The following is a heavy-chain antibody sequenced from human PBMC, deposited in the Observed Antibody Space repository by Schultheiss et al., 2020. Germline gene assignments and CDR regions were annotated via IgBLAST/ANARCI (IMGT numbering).Heavy chain of an antibody. Sequence: GGSLRLSCGASGFTFDDYAMHWVRQALGKGLEWVSLISWDGDSTYYADSVKGRFTISRDNSKNSLYLQMNSLRAEDTALYYCVKDVSIAAAGIDYWGQGTLVTVSS. V-gene: IGHV3-43D*04. J-gene: IGHJ4*02. CDR2: ISWDGDST. CDR1: GFTFDDYA. CDR3: VKDVSIAAAGIDY. D-gene: IGHD6-13*01.